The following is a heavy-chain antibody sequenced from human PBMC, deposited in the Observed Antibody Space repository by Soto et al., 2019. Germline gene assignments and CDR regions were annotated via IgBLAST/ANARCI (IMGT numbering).Heavy chain of an antibody. D-gene: IGHD2-15*01. CDR3: ARLFVGKGSGPVRNDDY. CDR1: GYSFTSYW. Sequence: PGESLKISCKGSGYSFTSYWISWVRQMPGKGLEWMGRIDPSDSYTNYSPSFQGHVTISADKSISTAYLQWSSLKASDTAMYYCARLFVGKGSGPVRNDDYWGQGTLVTVSS. J-gene: IGHJ4*02. CDR2: IDPSDSYT. V-gene: IGHV5-10-1*01.